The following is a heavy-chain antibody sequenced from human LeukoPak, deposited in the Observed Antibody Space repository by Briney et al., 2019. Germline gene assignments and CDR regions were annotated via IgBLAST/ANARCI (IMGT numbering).Heavy chain of an antibody. V-gene: IGHV3-7*01. Sequence: GGSLRLSCAASGFTFSSYAMSWVRQAPGKGLEWVANIKPDGGEKYYVDSVKGRFAISRDNAKNSLYLQLNSLRAEDTAVYYCARVEIPWTAAGQGYWGQGTLVTVSS. D-gene: IGHD6-13*01. CDR3: ARVEIPWTAAGQGY. CDR2: IKPDGGEK. J-gene: IGHJ4*02. CDR1: GFTFSSYA.